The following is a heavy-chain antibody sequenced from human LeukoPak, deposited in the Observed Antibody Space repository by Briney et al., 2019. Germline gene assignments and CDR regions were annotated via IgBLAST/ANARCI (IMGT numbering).Heavy chain of an antibody. J-gene: IGHJ4*02. CDR2: IYYSGST. V-gene: IGHV4-39*07. CDR3: ARANGESFDY. CDR1: GGSISSSSYY. D-gene: IGHD3-10*01. Sequence: PSETLSLTCTVSGGSISSSSYYWGWIRQPPVKGLEWIGSIYYSGSTYYNPSLKSRVTISVDTSKNQFSLKLSSVTAADTAVYYCARANGESFDYWGQGTLVTVSS.